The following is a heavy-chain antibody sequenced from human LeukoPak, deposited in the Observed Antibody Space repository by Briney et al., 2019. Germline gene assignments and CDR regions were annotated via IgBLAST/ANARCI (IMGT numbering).Heavy chain of an antibody. CDR2: IIPIFGTA. Sequence: SVKVSCKASGGTFSSYAISWVRQAPGQGLEWMGGIIPIFGTANYAQKFQGRVTITTDESTSTAYMELSSLRSEDTAVYYCARGSRAIFGVVSDLMWFDPWGQGTLVTVSS. CDR3: ARGSRAIFGVVSDLMWFDP. V-gene: IGHV1-69*05. D-gene: IGHD3-3*01. CDR1: GGTFSSYA. J-gene: IGHJ5*02.